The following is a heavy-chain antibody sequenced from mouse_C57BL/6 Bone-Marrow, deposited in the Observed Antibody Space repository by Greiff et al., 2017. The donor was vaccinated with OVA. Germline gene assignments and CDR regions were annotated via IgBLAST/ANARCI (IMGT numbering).Heavy chain of an antibody. CDR1: EYEFPSHD. Sequence: EVKVVESVGGLVQPGESLKLSCESNEYEFPSHDMSWVRKTPEKRLELVAAINSDGGSTYYPDTMERRFIISRDNTKKTLYLQMSSLRSEDTALYYCARHEYGSYAMDYWGQGTSVTVSS. CDR2: INSDGGST. V-gene: IGHV5-2*01. CDR3: ARHEYGSYAMDY. J-gene: IGHJ4*01. D-gene: IGHD5-2*01.